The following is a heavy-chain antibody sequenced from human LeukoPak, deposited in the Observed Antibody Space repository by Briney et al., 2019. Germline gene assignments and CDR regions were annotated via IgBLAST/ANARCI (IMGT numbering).Heavy chain of an antibody. CDR3: AKYDYYDSSGYYGSFSGY. CDR1: GFTFSDYA. J-gene: IGHJ4*02. CDR2: ISGSGGST. Sequence: GGSLRLSCAASGFTFSDYAMSWVRQAPGKGLEWVSTISGSGGSTYYADSVKGRFTLSRDNSKNTLYLQMNSLRAEDTAVYYCAKYDYYDSSGYYGSFSGYWGQGILVTVSS. D-gene: IGHD3-22*01. V-gene: IGHV3-23*01.